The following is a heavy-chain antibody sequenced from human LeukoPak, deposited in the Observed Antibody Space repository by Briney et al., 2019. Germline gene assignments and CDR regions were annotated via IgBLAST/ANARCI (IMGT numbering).Heavy chain of an antibody. V-gene: IGHV3-30*04. Sequence: GGSLRLSCAASGFTFSSYAMHWVRQAPGKGLEWVAVISYDGSNKYYADSVKGRFTISRDNSKNTLYLQMNSLRAEDTAVYYCAKDQSVAGTMVDYWGQGTLVTVSS. J-gene: IGHJ4*02. CDR1: GFTFSSYA. CDR3: AKDQSVAGTMVDY. D-gene: IGHD6-19*01. CDR2: ISYDGSNK.